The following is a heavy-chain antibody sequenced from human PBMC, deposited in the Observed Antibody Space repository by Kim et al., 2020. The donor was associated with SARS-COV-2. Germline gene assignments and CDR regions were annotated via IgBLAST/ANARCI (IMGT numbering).Heavy chain of an antibody. V-gene: IGHV3-30-3*01. Sequence: SNKYSADSVKGRFTLSGDNSKTTLYLQMNSLRAEDTAVYYCARDGGNWFDPWGQGTLVTVSS. J-gene: IGHJ5*02. D-gene: IGHD3-10*01. CDR3: ARDGGNWFDP. CDR2: SNK.